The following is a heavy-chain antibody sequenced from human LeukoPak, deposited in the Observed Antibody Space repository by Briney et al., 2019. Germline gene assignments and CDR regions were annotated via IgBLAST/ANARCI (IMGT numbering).Heavy chain of an antibody. D-gene: IGHD6-19*01. J-gene: IGHJ4*02. V-gene: IGHV4-34*01. Sequence: PSETLSLTCAVYGGSFSGYYWSRIRQPPGKGLEWIGEINHSGSTNYNPSLKSRVTISVDTSKNQFSLKLSSVTAADTAVYYCARYSSGWYLGYFDYWGQGTLVTVSS. CDR1: GGSFSGYY. CDR2: INHSGST. CDR3: ARYSSGWYLGYFDY.